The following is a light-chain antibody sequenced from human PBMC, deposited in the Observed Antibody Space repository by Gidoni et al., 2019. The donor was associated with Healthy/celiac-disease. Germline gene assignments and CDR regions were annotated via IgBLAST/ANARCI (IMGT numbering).Light chain of an antibody. CDR3: QSADSSGTWV. V-gene: IGLV3-25*02. Sequence: SYELTQPPSFSVSPGQTARITCSGDALPKKYAYWYQQKPGQAPVLVIYKDSERPSGIPERFSGASSGTTVTLTISGVQAEDEADYYCQSADSSGTWVFGGGTKLTVL. CDR1: ALPKKY. J-gene: IGLJ3*02. CDR2: KDS.